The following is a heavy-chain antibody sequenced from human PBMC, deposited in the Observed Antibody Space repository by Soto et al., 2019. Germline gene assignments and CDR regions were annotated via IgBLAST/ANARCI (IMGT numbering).Heavy chain of an antibody. J-gene: IGHJ4*02. D-gene: IGHD2-2*02. CDR1: GFTFSSYA. CDR2: ISGSGDNT. CDR3: TKVGGTSRPPIPVDY. V-gene: IGHV3-23*01. Sequence: EVQLLESGGGLVQPGGSLRLSCAASGFTFSSYAMNWVRQAPGKGLEWVSTISGSGDNTYYADSVKGRFTISRDNSKNTLYLQMNSLRAEDTALYYCTKVGGTSRPPIPVDYWGQGTQVTVYS.